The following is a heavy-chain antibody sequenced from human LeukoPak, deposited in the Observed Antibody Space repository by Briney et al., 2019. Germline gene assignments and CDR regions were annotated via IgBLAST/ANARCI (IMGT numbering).Heavy chain of an antibody. CDR1: GGSISSYY. CDR2: IYTSGSI. CDR3: ATDLGTTVDS. V-gene: IGHV4-4*07. Sequence: PSETLSLTCTVSGGSISSYYWSWIRQPAGKGLEWIGRIYTSGSIKYNPSLKSRVTMSVDTSKNQFSLKLSSVTAADTAVHYCATDLGTTVDSWGQGTLVTVSS. D-gene: IGHD4-17*01. J-gene: IGHJ4*02.